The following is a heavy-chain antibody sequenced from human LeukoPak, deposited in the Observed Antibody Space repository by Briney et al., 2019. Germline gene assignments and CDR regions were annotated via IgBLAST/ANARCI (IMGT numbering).Heavy chain of an antibody. V-gene: IGHV3-30*18. J-gene: IGHJ5*02. CDR1: AVCFSTYG. D-gene: IGHD3-10*01. Sequence: ARSLGLSCPAAAVCFSTYGTHWVRQAPSKGMEWVAVISYDGSNKYYADSVKGLFTISRDNSKNTLYLQMNSLRAEDTAVYYCAKAPITMVLPGWFDPWGQGTLVTVSS. CDR2: ISYDGSNK. CDR3: AKAPITMVLPGWFDP.